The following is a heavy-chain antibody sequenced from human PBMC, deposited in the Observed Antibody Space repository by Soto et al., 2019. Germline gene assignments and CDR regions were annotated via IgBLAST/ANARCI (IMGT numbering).Heavy chain of an antibody. CDR1: GFTFSSYS. CDR3: ARDLTYYYDSSGYPTPGVWFDP. J-gene: IGHJ5*02. D-gene: IGHD3-22*01. CDR2: ISSSSSYI. Sequence: WGSLRLSCAASGFTFSSYSMNWVRQAPGKGLEWVSSISSSSSYIYYADSVKGRFTISRDNAKNSLYLQMNSLRAEDTAVYYCARDLTYYYDSSGYPTPGVWFDPWGQGTLVTVSS. V-gene: IGHV3-21*01.